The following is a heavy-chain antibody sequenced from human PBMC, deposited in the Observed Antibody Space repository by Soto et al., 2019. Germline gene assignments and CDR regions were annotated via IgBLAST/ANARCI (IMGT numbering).Heavy chain of an antibody. V-gene: IGHV5-51*01. CDR3: VRPDSSGYYVN. Sequence: PGESLKISCKASGYSFSSYWIGWVRQMPGKGPEWTGIINPDDSDTRYSPSFQGQVTMSVDKSINTVYLQWSSLKASDTAMYYCVRPDSSGYYVNRGRGTLFAISS. CDR2: INPDDSDT. J-gene: IGHJ4*02. D-gene: IGHD3-22*01. CDR1: GYSFSSYW.